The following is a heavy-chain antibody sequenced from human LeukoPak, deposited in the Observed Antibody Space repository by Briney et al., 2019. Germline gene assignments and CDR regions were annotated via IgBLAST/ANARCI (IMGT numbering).Heavy chain of an antibody. CDR1: GFTFSSYA. V-gene: IGHV3-30-3*01. J-gene: IGHJ3*02. Sequence: GSLRLSCAASGFTFSSYAMHWVRQAPGKGLEWVAVISYDGSNKYYADSVKGRFTISRDNSKNTLYLQMNSLRAEDTAVYYCATIRSDAFDIWGQGTMVTVSS. CDR3: ATIRSDAFDI. D-gene: IGHD4-17*01. CDR2: ISYDGSNK.